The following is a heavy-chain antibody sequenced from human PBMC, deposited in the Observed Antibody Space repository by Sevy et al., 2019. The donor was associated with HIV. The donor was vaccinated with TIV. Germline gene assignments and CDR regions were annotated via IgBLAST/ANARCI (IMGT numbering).Heavy chain of an antibody. CDR1: GYTLTELS. Sequence: ASAKVSCKVSGYTLTELSMHWVRQAPGKGLEWMGGFDPEDGETIYAQKFQGRVTMTEDTSTDTAYMELSSLRSEDTAVYYCATGGWNYYYYMDVWGKGTTVTVSS. V-gene: IGHV1-24*01. D-gene: IGHD3-3*01. CDR3: ATGGWNYYYYMDV. CDR2: FDPEDGET. J-gene: IGHJ6*03.